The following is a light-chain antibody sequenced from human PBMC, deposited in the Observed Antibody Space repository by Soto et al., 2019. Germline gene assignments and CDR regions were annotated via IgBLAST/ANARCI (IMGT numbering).Light chain of an antibody. CDR2: KTS. V-gene: IGKV1-5*03. Sequence: DIHMTQSPSTLSASVGDRVTITCRASQSISIWLAWYQQKPGKAPNLLIYKTSSLESGVPSRFSGSGSGTEFTLTISSLQPXXXATXXXXXXNDYSWTFGQGTKVEIK. CDR3: XXXNDYSWT. CDR1: QSISIW. J-gene: IGKJ1*01.